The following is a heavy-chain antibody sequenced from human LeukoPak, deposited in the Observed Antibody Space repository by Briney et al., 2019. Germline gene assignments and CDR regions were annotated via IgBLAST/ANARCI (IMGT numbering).Heavy chain of an antibody. Sequence: SETLSLTCAVYGGSFSGYYWNWIRQPPGKGLEWIGEINHSGSTNYNPSLKSRVTISVDTSKNQFSLKLSSVTAADTAVYYCARRKNTGIAMVRGVRGGLNWFDPWGQGTLVTVSS. CDR2: INHSGST. CDR3: ARRKNTGIAMVRGVRGGLNWFDP. V-gene: IGHV4-34*01. D-gene: IGHD3-10*01. CDR1: GGSFSGYY. J-gene: IGHJ5*02.